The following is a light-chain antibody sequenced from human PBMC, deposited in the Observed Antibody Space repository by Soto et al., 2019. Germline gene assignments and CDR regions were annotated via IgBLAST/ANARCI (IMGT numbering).Light chain of an antibody. V-gene: IGLV3-25*02. CDR1: ALPKQY. J-gene: IGLJ2*01. CDR2: KDS. CDR3: QSADSSGPRV. Sequence: SYELTQPPSVSVSPGQTARITCSGAALPKQYAYWYQQKPGQAPVLVIYKDSERPSGIPERFSGSSSGTTVTLTISGVQAEDEADYYCQSADSSGPRVFGGGTKLTVL.